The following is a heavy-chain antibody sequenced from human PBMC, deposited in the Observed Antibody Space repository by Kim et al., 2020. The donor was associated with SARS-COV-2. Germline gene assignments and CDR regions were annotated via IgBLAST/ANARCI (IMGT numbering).Heavy chain of an antibody. Sequence: TNYNPSLKSRVTISVDTSKNQFSLKLSSVTAADTAVYYCARRSEADWEDYWGQGTLVTVSS. CDR2: T. CDR3: ARRSEADWEDY. V-gene: IGHV4-59*08. D-gene: IGHD3-9*01. J-gene: IGHJ4*02.